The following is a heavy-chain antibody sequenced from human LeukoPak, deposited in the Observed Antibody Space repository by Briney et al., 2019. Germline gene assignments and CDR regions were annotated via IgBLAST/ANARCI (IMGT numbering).Heavy chain of an antibody. J-gene: IGHJ3*02. CDR2: IIPIFGTA. CDR1: GGTFSSYA. CDR3: ARDPPTVGAFDI. Sequence: ASVKVSCKASGGTFSSYAISWVRQAPGQGLEWMGRIIPIFGTANYAQKFQGRVTTTTDESTSTAYMELSSLRSEDTAVYYCARDPPTVGAFDIWGQGTMVTVSS. V-gene: IGHV1-69*05. D-gene: IGHD4-17*01.